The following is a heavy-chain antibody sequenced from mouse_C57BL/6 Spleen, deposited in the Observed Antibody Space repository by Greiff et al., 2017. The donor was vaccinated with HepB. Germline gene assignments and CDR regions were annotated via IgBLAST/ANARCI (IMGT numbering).Heavy chain of an antibody. CDR1: GFTFSSYA. V-gene: IGHV5-4*01. CDR3: ARDLYDDFSMDY. CDR2: ISDGGSYT. Sequence: EVKLMESGGGLVKPGGSLKLSCAASGFTFSSYAMSWVRQTPEKRLEWVATISDGGSYTYYPDNVKGRFTISRDNAKNNLYLQMSHLKSEDTAMYYCARDLYDDFSMDYWGQGTSVTVSS. J-gene: IGHJ4*01. D-gene: IGHD2-4*01.